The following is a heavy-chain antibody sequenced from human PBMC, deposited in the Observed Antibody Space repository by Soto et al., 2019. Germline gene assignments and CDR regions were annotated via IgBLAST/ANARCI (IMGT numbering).Heavy chain of an antibody. J-gene: IGHJ4*02. CDR2: ISWNSGSI. CDR3: AKIGGVVAVPY. Sequence: EVQLVESGGGLVQPGRSLRLSCAASGFTFDDYAMHWVRQAPGKGLEWVSGISWNSGSIGYADSVKGRFTISRDNAKNSLYLQMNSLRAEDTALYYCAKIGGVVAVPYWGQGTLVTVSS. D-gene: IGHD2-15*01. CDR1: GFTFDDYA. V-gene: IGHV3-9*01.